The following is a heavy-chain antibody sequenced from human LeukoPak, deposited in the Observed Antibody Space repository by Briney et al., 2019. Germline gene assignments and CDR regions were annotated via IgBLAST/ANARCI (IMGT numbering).Heavy chain of an antibody. D-gene: IGHD3-3*01. CDR1: GFTFSSYA. CDR2: ISGSGGST. V-gene: IGHV3-23*01. CDR3: ARDMTIFGVAFDY. Sequence: GGSLRLSCAASGFTFSSYAMSWVRQAPGKGLEWVSAISGSGGSTYYADSVKGRFTISRDNAKNSLYLQMNSLRAEDTAVYYCARDMTIFGVAFDYWGQGTLVTVSS. J-gene: IGHJ4*02.